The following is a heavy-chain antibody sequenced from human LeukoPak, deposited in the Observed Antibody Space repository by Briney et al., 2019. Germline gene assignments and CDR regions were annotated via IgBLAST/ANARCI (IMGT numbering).Heavy chain of an antibody. CDR1: GFTFSGYG. CDR3: SGIAVAGIY. V-gene: IGHV3-30*02. Sequence: PGGSLRLSCAASGFTFSGYGMHWVRQAPGKGLEWVAFIRYDGSYKYYADSVKGRFTISRDNSKNTLYLQMNSLRAEDTAVYYCSGIAVAGIYWGQGTLVTVSS. D-gene: IGHD6-19*01. J-gene: IGHJ4*02. CDR2: IRYDGSYK.